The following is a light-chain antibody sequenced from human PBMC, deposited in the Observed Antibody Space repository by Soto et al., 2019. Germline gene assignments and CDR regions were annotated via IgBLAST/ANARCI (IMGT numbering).Light chain of an antibody. CDR2: DAS. V-gene: IGKV3D-15*01. CDR3: QQYNNWPLT. Sequence: ETVMTQTPATLSVSPGDRATLSCRASLSISTNLAWYQQKPGQAPRLLIYDASTRATGIPARFSGSGSGTEFTLTISSLLSEDFAVYSCQQYNNWPLTFGGGTKVEIK. J-gene: IGKJ4*01. CDR1: LSISTN.